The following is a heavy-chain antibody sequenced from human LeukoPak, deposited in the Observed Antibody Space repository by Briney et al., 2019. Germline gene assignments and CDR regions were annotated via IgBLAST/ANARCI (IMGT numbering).Heavy chain of an antibody. V-gene: IGHV5-51*01. CDR1: GYIYTSYW. J-gene: IGHJ4*02. CDR3: ARLVDTMVRGVIWY. D-gene: IGHD3-10*01. CDR2: IYPGDSDT. Sequence: GESLKISCNSSGYIYTSYWIGWVRQMPGKGLEWMGIIYPGDSDTRYSPSFQGQVTISADKSISTAYLQWSSLKASDTAMYYCARLVDTMVRGVIWYWGQGTLVTVSS.